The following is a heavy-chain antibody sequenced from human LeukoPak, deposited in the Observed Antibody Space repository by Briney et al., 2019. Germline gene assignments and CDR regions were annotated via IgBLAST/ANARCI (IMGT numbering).Heavy chain of an antibody. J-gene: IGHJ6*02. CDR2: IIPILGIA. Sequence: ASVTVSCKASGGTFSSYAISWVRQAPGQGLEWMGRIIPILGIANYAQKFQGRVTITADKSTSTAYMELSSLRSEDTAVYYCARDPYCSSTSCYVFSYYYYGMDVWGQGTTVTVSS. V-gene: IGHV1-69*10. CDR1: GGTFSSYA. D-gene: IGHD2-2*01. CDR3: ARDPYCSSTSCYVFSYYYYGMDV.